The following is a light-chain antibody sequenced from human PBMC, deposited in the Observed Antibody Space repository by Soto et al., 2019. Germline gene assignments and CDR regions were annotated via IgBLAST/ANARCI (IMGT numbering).Light chain of an antibody. V-gene: IGKV3-15*01. CDR3: QQYGSSPRT. Sequence: EIVMTQSPATLSVSPGERATLSCRASQSVSSNLAWYQQKPGQAPRLLFYGASTGATGLPARFSGSGSGTDFTLTISRMEPEDFAVYCCQQYGSSPRTFGQGTKVDIK. CDR1: QSVSSN. CDR2: GAS. J-gene: IGKJ1*01.